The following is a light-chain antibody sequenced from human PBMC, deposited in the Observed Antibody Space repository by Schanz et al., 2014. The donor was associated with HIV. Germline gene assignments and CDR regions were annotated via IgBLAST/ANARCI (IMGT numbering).Light chain of an antibody. CDR3: QQSYSATPYT. CDR1: QDISIS. CDR2: ASS. J-gene: IGKJ2*01. Sequence: DIQMTQSPSSLSASVGDRVTITCRASQDISISLNWYQQKPGKAPQLLIYASSLLHTGVPSRFSGSGSGTHFTLTITGLQFEDFATDYCQQSYSATPYTFGQGTKVEIK. V-gene: IGKV1-39*01.